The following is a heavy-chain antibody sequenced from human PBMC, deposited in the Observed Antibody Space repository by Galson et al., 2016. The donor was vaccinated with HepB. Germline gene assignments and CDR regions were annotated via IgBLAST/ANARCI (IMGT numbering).Heavy chain of an antibody. CDR1: GFTFSCYT. Sequence: SLRLSCAASGFTFSCYTMHWVRQAPGKGLEWVAVISSDGSKEYYADSVKGRFTISRDNSRNTLYLQMNSLRAEDAAVYYCAKDNAAWLVDYWGQGSLVTVSS. CDR3: AKDNAAWLVDY. CDR2: ISSDGSKE. J-gene: IGHJ4*02. V-gene: IGHV3-30-3*01. D-gene: IGHD6-19*01.